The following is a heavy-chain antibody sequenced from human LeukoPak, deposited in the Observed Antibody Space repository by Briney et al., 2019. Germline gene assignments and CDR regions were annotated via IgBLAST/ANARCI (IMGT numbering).Heavy chain of an antibody. J-gene: IGHJ2*01. D-gene: IGHD3-22*01. Sequence: QTGGSLRLSCAASGFTFSSYGMHWVRQAPGKGLEWVSGISWNSGSIGYADSVKGRFTISRDNAKNSLYLQMNSLRAEDTALYYCARVPVVVITYWYFDLWGRGTLVTVSS. V-gene: IGHV3-9*01. CDR2: ISWNSGSI. CDR3: ARVPVVVITYWYFDL. CDR1: GFTFSSYG.